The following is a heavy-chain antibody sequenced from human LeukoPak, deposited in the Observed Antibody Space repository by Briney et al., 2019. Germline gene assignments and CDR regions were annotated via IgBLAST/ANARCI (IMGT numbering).Heavy chain of an antibody. J-gene: IGHJ4*02. D-gene: IGHD3-10*01. CDR1: GYSISSGYY. Sequence: SGTLSLTCTVSGYSISSGYYWGWIRQPPGKGLEWIGSIYHSGSTYYNPSLKSRVTISVDTSKNQFSLKLTSVTAADTAVYYCARGYYAFFYYFDYWGQGTLVTVSS. V-gene: IGHV4-38-2*02. CDR2: IYHSGST. CDR3: ARGYYAFFYYFDY.